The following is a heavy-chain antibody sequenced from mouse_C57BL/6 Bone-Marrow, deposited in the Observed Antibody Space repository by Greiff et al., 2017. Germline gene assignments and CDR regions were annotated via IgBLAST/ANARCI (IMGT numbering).Heavy chain of an antibody. CDR3: ARSYYGSLWYFDV. Sequence: QVHVKPSGAELVKPGASVKMSCKASGYTFTTSPIAWMKQNHGKSLEWIGNFHPYNDDTKYNEKFKGKATLTVEKSSSTVYLELSRLTSDDSSVFDCARSYYGSLWYFDVWGTGTTGTGSS. V-gene: IGHV1-47*01. CDR1: GYTFTTSP. CDR2: FHPYNDDT. J-gene: IGHJ1*03. D-gene: IGHD1-1*01.